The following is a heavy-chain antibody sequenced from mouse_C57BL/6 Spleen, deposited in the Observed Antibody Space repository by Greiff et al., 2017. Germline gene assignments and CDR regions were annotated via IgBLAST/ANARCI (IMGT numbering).Heavy chain of an antibody. CDR1: GYAFSSSW. D-gene: IGHD2-3*01. CDR2: IYPGDGDT. J-gene: IGHJ3*01. V-gene: IGHV1-82*01. CDR3: ARFDIYDGYYEAWFAY. Sequence: VKLQESGPELVKPGASVKISCKASGYAFSSSWMNWVKQRPGKGLEWIGRIYPGDGDTNYNGKFKGKATLTADKSSSTAYMQLSSLTSEDSAVYFCARFDIYDGYYEAWFAYWGQGTLVTVSA.